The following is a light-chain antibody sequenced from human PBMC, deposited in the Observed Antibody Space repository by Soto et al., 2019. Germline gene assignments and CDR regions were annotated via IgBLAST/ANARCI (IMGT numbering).Light chain of an antibody. V-gene: IGKV3-15*01. CDR3: QQYNSWPPIT. J-gene: IGKJ5*01. CDR2: GAS. Sequence: EIVMTQSPGTLSVSPGEGATLFCRASQSVRTKLAWYQQRAGQAPRLLIYGASTRATGIPDRFSGSGSGTEFTLTISSLQSEDFAVYYCQQYNSWPPITFGQGTRLEIK. CDR1: QSVRTK.